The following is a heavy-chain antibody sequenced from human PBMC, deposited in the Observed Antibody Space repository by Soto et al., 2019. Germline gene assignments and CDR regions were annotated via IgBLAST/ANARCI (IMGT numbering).Heavy chain of an antibody. CDR2: IYHSGST. CDR1: GGSVSICNW. CDR3: ARARSGYEFWFDP. J-gene: IGHJ5*02. D-gene: IGHD5-12*01. V-gene: IGHV4-4*02. Sequence: SGTPSLTCAVSGGSVSICNWGGCVRQPPGKGLEWIGEIYHSGSTNYNPSLKSRVTISVDKSKNQFSLKLSSVTTADTAVYYCARARSGYEFWFDPRGQGTLVTVSS.